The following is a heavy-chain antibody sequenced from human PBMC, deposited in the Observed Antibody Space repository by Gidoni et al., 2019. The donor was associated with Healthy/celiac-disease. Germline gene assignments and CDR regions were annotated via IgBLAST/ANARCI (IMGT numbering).Heavy chain of an antibody. Sequence: VQLQESGPGLVKPSQTLSLTCTVSGGPISSGGYYWSWIRQHPGKGLAWIGYIYYRGSTYYNPSLTRRVTISVDTSKNQFSLKLSSVTAADTAVYYCARDRGGIEDYWGQGTLVTVAS. J-gene: IGHJ4*02. CDR3: ARDRGGIEDY. D-gene: IGHD3-10*01. V-gene: IGHV4-31*03. CDR1: GGPISSGGYY. CDR2: IYYRGST.